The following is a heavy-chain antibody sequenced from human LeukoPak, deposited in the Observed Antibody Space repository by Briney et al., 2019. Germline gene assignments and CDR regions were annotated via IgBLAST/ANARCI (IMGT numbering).Heavy chain of an antibody. CDR3: ARDVMIRGIIPACVY. CDR1: GYTFTSYY. V-gene: IGHV1-2*02. J-gene: IGHJ4*02. Sequence: ASVKVSCKASGYTFTSYYMHWVRQAPGQGLEWMGWINPNSGGTNYAQKFQGRVTMTRDTSINTAYMELSRLRSDDTAVFYCARDVMIRGIIPACVYWGQGTLVTVSS. CDR2: INPNSGGT. D-gene: IGHD3-10*01.